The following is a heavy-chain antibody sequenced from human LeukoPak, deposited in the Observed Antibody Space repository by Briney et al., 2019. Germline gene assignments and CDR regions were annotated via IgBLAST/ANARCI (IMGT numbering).Heavy chain of an antibody. J-gene: IGHJ4*02. D-gene: IGHD3-16*02. CDR1: GFTFSSYA. CDR3: AREAIYDYVWGSYRPSEIDY. CDR2: ISYDGSNK. Sequence: GGSLRLSCAASGFTFSSYAMHWARQAPGKGLEWVAVISYDGSNKYYADSVKGRFTISRDNSKNTLYLQMNSLRAEDTAVYYCAREAIYDYVWGSYRPSEIDYWGQGTLVTVSS. V-gene: IGHV3-30-3*01.